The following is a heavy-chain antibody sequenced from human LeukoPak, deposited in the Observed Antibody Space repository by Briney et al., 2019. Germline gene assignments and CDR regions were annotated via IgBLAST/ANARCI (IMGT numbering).Heavy chain of an antibody. CDR1: GFTFSSYS. J-gene: IGHJ4*02. CDR2: ISSSSSYI. D-gene: IGHD2-2*01. CDR3: ARELIGVVPAATNDY. V-gene: IGHV3-21*01. Sequence: GGXLRLSCAASGFTFSSYSMNWVRQAPGKGLEWVSSISSSSSYIYYADSVKGRFTISRDKAKNSLYLQMNSLRAEDTAVYYCARELIGVVPAATNDYWGQGTLVTVSS.